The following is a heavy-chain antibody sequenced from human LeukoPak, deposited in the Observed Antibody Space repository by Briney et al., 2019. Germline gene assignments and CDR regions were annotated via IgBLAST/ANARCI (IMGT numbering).Heavy chain of an antibody. Sequence: GGSLRLSCAASGFTFSSYSMNWVRQAPGKGLEWVSSISSSSSYIYYADSVKGRFTISRDNAKNSLYPQMNSLRAEDTAVYYCARESRVVVPAAVTLDYWGQGTLVTVSS. CDR2: ISSSSSYI. CDR3: ARESRVVVPAAVTLDY. V-gene: IGHV3-21*01. CDR1: GFTFSSYS. D-gene: IGHD2-2*01. J-gene: IGHJ4*02.